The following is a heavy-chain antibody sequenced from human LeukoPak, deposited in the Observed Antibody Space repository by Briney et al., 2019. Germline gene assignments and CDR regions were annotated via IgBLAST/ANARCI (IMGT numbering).Heavy chain of an antibody. CDR3: ARGPMVVTPHDAFDI. J-gene: IGHJ3*02. V-gene: IGHV4-59*01. D-gene: IGHD4-23*01. CDR1: GGSISSYY. CDR2: IYYSGST. Sequence: PSETLSLTCTVSGGSISSYYWSWIRQPPGKGLEWIGYIYYSGSTNYNPSLKSRVTISVDTSKNQFSLKLSSVTAADTAVYYCARGPMVVTPHDAFDIWGQGTMVTVSS.